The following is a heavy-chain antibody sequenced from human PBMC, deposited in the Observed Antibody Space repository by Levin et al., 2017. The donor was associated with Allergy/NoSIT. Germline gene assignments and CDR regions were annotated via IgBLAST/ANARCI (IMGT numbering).Heavy chain of an antibody. J-gene: IGHJ2*01. CDR3: ARGKYGGWVFWYFDL. Sequence: SETLSLTCDVIGGSFSGYYWSWIRQPPGKGLEWIGDINHSGNTNYNPSLKSRVTISIDTSKNQFSLKLSSVTAADTAVYYCARGKYGGWVFWYFDLWGRGTLVTVSS. CDR2: INHSGNT. CDR1: GGSFSGYY. D-gene: IGHD4-23*01. V-gene: IGHV4-34*01.